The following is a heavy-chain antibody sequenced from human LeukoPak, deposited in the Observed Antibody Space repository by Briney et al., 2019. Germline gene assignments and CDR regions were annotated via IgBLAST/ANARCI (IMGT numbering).Heavy chain of an antibody. CDR1: GYTFTNYD. CDR3: ARLDSSGWYGGYYFDY. V-gene: IGHV1-8*03. CDR2: LHPNSGTA. D-gene: IGHD6-19*01. J-gene: IGHJ4*02. Sequence: ASVKVSCKASGYTFTNYDINWVRQATGQGLEWMGWLHPNSGTAGYAQNFQGRVTITGDTSMSTAYMELSSLRSEDTAVYYCARLDSSGWYGGYYFDYWGQGTLSPSPQ.